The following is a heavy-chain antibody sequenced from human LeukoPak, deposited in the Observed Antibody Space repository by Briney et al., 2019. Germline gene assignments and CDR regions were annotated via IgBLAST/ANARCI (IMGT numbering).Heavy chain of an antibody. CDR1: GGSFSGYY. CDR3: ARGGISRMDV. Sequence: SETLSLTCAVYGGSFSGYYWSWIRQPPGKGLEWIGEINHSGSTNYNPSLKSRVTISVDTSKNQFSLKLSSVTAADTAVYYCARGGISRMDVWGQGTTVTVSS. D-gene: IGHD2-15*01. CDR2: INHSGST. V-gene: IGHV4-34*01. J-gene: IGHJ6*02.